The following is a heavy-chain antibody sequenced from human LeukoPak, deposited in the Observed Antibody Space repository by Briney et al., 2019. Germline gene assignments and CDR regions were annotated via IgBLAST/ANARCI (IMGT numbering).Heavy chain of an antibody. J-gene: IGHJ4*02. CDR3: ASPLVGTTDY. Sequence: GGSLRLSCAASGFTFSNYWMTWVRQAPGKGLEWVANIKQDGSEKYYVDSVKGRFTISRDNAENSLYLQIHSLRAEDTAVYFCASPLVGTTDYWGQGTLVTVS. V-gene: IGHV3-7*01. CDR2: IKQDGSEK. CDR1: GFTFSNYW. D-gene: IGHD1-26*01.